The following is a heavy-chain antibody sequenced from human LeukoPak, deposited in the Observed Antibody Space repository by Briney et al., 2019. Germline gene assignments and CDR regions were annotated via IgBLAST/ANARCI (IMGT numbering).Heavy chain of an antibody. CDR3: AKRASLGFGELLSPVGDY. V-gene: IGHV3-74*01. D-gene: IGHD3-10*01. Sequence: TGGSLRLSCAASGFTFSSYWMHWVRQAPGKGLVWVSRLNSDGSYTTYADSVKGRFTISRDNAKNTLFLQVNSLRVDDTAVYYCAKRASLGFGELLSPVGDYWGQGTLVTVSS. CDR1: GFTFSSYW. CDR2: LNSDGSYT. J-gene: IGHJ4*02.